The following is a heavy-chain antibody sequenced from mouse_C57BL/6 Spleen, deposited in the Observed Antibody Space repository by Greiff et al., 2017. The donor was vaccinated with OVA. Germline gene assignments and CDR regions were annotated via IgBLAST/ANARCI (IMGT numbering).Heavy chain of an antibody. V-gene: IGHV2-5*01. Sequence: QVQLKESGPGLVQPSQSLSITCTVSGSSLTSYGVHWVRQSPGKGLEWLGVIWRGGSTDYNAAFMSRLSITKDNSKSQVFFKMNSLQADDTAIYYCAKNERDYPYAMDYWGQGTSVTVSS. J-gene: IGHJ4*01. CDR2: IWRGGST. CDR3: AKNERDYPYAMDY. CDR1: GSSLTSYG. D-gene: IGHD2-4*01.